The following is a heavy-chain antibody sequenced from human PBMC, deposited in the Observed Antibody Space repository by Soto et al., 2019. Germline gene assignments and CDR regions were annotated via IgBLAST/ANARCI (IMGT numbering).Heavy chain of an antibody. CDR1: GGSISSGGYY. CDR2: IYYSGST. CDR3: AGTFYDVHYYYGMDV. J-gene: IGHJ6*02. D-gene: IGHD5-12*01. V-gene: IGHV4-31*03. Sequence: SETLSLTCTVSGGSISSGGYYWSWIRQHPGKGLEWIGYIYYSGSTYYNPSLKSRVTISVDTPKNQFSLKLSSVTAADTAVYYCAGTFYDVHYYYGMDVWGQGTTVIVSS.